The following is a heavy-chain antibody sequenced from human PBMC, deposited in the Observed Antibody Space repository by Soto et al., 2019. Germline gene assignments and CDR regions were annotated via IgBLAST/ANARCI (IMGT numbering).Heavy chain of an antibody. D-gene: IGHD3-22*01. Sequence: PSVQVACKASGGTFSSYTSSWVRQAPGQGLEWMGRIIPIFGTANYAQKFQGRVTITADESTSTAYMELSSLRSEDTAVYYCARERSYYDSSGYPINFTFDYWGQGTLVTVSS. V-gene: IGHV1-69*13. CDR3: ARERSYYDSSGYPINFTFDY. CDR2: IIPIFGTA. CDR1: GGTFSSYT. J-gene: IGHJ4*02.